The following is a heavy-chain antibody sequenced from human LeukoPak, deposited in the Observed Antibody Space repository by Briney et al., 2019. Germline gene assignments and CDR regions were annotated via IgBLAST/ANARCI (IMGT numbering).Heavy chain of an antibody. D-gene: IGHD1-26*01. J-gene: IGHJ4*02. CDR1: GFTFSSYA. CDR3: ARRPPGVGAIVEHDY. CDR2: ISGSGGIT. Sequence: GGSLRLSCTASGFTFSSYAMTWVRQPPGKGLEWVSGISGSGGITYYADSVKGRFTISRDNSKNTLYLQMNSLRAEDTAVYYCARRPPGVGAIVEHDYWGQGTLVTVSS. V-gene: IGHV3-23*01.